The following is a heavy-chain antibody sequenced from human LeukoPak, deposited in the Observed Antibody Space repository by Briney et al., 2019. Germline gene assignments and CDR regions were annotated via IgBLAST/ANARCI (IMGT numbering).Heavy chain of an antibody. CDR3: ASPSPHCSSSSCPNGGFFDY. CDR2: IYYSGST. D-gene: IGHD2-2*01. Sequence: SETLSLTCTVSGGSISSSSYYWGWIRQRPGKGLKWIGSIYYSGSTYYDPTLKSRVTISVDTSKNQFSLKLSSVTAADTAVYYCASPSPHCSSSSCPNGGFFDYWGQGTLVTVSS. V-gene: IGHV4-39*01. CDR1: GGSISSSSYY. J-gene: IGHJ4*02.